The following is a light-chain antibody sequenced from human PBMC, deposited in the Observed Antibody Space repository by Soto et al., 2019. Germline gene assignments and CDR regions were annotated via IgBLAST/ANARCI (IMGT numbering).Light chain of an antibody. Sequence: DIVMTQPPLSLSVTPGQPASISCKASQSLFQTDGKTYLFWYRQKPVQSPQLLIYLGSNRASGVPDRFSGSGSGTDFTLTISRLEPEDFAVYYCQQYGSSPPGTFGQGTLLEI. CDR2: LGS. CDR3: QQYGSSPPGT. J-gene: IGKJ5*01. CDR1: QSLFQTDGKTY. V-gene: IGKV2-28*01.